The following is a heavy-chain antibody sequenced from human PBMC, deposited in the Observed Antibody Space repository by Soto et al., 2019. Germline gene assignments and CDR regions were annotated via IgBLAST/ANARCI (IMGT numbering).Heavy chain of an antibody. Sequence: ASVKVSCKASGYTFTSYAMHWVRQAPGQRLEWMGWINAGNGNTKYSQKFQGRVTITRDTSASTAYMELSSLRSEDTAVYYCASVGPYCGGDCYSAFDIWGQGTMGTVSS. CDR3: ASVGPYCGGDCYSAFDI. CDR2: INAGNGNT. CDR1: GYTFTSYA. D-gene: IGHD2-21*02. V-gene: IGHV1-3*01. J-gene: IGHJ3*02.